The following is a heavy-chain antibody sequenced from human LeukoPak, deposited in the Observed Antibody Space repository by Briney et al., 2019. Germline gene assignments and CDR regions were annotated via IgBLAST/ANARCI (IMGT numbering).Heavy chain of an antibody. J-gene: IGHJ3*02. CDR3: ASDYGDYTEAFDI. V-gene: IGHV1-2*02. CDR2: INPNSGGT. Sequence: ASVKVPCKASGYTFTGYYMHWVRQAPGQGLEWMGWINPNSGGTNYAQKFQGRVTMTRDTSISTAYMELSRLRSDDTAVYYCASDYGDYTEAFDIWGQGTMVTVSS. CDR1: GYTFTGYY. D-gene: IGHD4-17*01.